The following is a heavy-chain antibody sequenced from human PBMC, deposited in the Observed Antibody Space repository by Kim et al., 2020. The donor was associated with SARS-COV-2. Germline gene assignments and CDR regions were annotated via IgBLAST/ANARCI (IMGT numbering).Heavy chain of an antibody. CDR2: IYSDGST. Sequence: GGSLRLSCAASKFIVSKNYMTWVRQAPGKGLECVAVIYSDGSTSYADSVKGRFTISRHNSKNTLYLQMNSLRPEDTAVYYCARGLMGFDVWGQGTTVTVSS. V-gene: IGHV3-53*04. D-gene: IGHD3-10*01. CDR1: KFIVSKNY. CDR3: ARGLMGFDV. J-gene: IGHJ6*02.